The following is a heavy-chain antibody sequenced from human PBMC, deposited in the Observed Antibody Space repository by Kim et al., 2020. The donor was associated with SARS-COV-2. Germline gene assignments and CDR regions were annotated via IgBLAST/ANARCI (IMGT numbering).Heavy chain of an antibody. J-gene: IGHJ6*02. Sequence: GGSLRLSCAASGFTFSSYWMHWVRQAPGKGLVWVSRINSDGSSTSYADSMKGRFTISRDNAKNTLYLQMNSLRAEDTAVYYCARDHEGLSSTSRYYYYGMDVWGQGTTVTVSS. CDR1: GFTFSSYW. CDR2: INSDGSST. CDR3: ARDHEGLSSTSRYYYYGMDV. D-gene: IGHD2-2*01. V-gene: IGHV3-74*01.